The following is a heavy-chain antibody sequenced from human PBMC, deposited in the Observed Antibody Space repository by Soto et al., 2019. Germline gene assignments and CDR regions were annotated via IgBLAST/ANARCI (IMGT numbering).Heavy chain of an antibody. J-gene: IGHJ4*02. D-gene: IGHD6-19*01. Sequence: EVQLVESGGALVQPGGSLRLSCATSGFKFSIYSMNWVRQAPGKGLEWAAYITSDTKTIKYADSVKGRFTISRDNAKNSVYVQVNSLSDEDTAVYYCARSVEGHFDYWGQGTVVTVSS. CDR1: GFKFSIYS. V-gene: IGHV3-48*02. CDR3: ARSVEGHFDY. CDR2: ITSDTKTI.